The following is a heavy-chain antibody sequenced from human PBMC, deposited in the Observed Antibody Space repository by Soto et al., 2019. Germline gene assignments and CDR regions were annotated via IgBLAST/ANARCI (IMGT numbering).Heavy chain of an antibody. CDR2: INWSGNPT. D-gene: IGHD3-22*01. V-gene: IGHV3-20*01. CDR1: GFIFEDYG. CDR3: APNRGGGGYSFDY. Sequence: EVQLVESGGGVVRPGGSLRLSCTASGFIFEDYGMNWVRQTPDKGLEWVSCINWSGNPTRYGDSKKGRFTASRDNSRNSHYLKKDRRSGEATAFYHLAPNRGGGGYSFDYWGQGALVTVSS. J-gene: IGHJ4*02.